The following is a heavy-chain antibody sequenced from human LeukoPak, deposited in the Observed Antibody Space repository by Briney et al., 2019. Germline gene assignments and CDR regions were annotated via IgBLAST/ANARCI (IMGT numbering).Heavy chain of an antibody. D-gene: IGHD1-26*01. CDR3: AKSRGESRGASNY. J-gene: IGHJ4*02. CDR2: ISGSGDTT. Sequence: GGSLRLSCAASGFTFSSYAMDWVRQAPGKGLEWVSFISGSGDTTYYADSAKGRFTISRDSSKNTLYLQMNSLRAEDTAVYYCAKSRGESRGASNYWGQGTLVTVSS. CDR1: GFTFSSYA. V-gene: IGHV3-23*01.